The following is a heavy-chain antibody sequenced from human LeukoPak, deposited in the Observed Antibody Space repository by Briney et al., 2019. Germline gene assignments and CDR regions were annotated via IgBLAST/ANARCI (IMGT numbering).Heavy chain of an antibody. CDR1: GGSFSGYY. CDR3: ARHPPNLGAEYFQH. Sequence: SETLSLTCAVYGGSFSGYYWSWIRQPPGKGLEWIGEINHSGSTNYNPSLKSRVTISVDTSKNQFYLKLSSVTAADTAVYYCARHPPNLGAEYFQHWGQGTLVTVSS. CDR2: INHSGST. V-gene: IGHV4-34*01. J-gene: IGHJ1*01.